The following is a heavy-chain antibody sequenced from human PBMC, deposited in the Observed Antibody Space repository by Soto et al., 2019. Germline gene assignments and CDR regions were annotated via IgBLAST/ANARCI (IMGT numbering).Heavy chain of an antibody. CDR1: GYTFTTYG. CDR3: ARSTVPEANAHFDC. J-gene: IGHJ4*02. V-gene: IGHV1-18*01. Sequence: QVQLVQSGAEVKKAGTSVKVSCKASGYTFTTYGISWVRQAPGQGLDWMGCISGYNGNTNYEQQFQGSVTMTTDTSTSTAYLELRSLSCDDTAVYYWARSTVPEANAHFDCWGQGTLVTVSS. D-gene: IGHD4-17*01. CDR2: ISGYNGNT.